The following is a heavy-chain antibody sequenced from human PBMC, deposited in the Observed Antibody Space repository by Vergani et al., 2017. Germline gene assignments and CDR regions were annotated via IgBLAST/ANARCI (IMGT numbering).Heavy chain of an antibody. CDR1: GYTFTSYY. D-gene: IGHD6-13*01. V-gene: IGHV1-46*01. CDR3: ARDRSRGGLDY. Sequence: QVQLVQSGAEVKKPGASVKVSCKASGYTFTSYYMHWVRQAPGQGLEWMGIINPSGGSTSYAQKFQGRVTMTTDTSTSTAYMELRSLRSDDTAVYYCARDRSRGGLDYWGQGTLVTVSS. J-gene: IGHJ4*02. CDR2: INPSGGST.